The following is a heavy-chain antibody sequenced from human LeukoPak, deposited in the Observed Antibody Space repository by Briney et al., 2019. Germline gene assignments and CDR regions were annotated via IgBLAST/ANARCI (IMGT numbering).Heavy chain of an antibody. CDR2: IRSKAYGGTT. Sequence: GGSLRLSCTASGFTFGDYAMSWVRQAPGKGLEWVGFIRSKAYGGTTEYAASVKGRFTISRDDSKSIAYLQMNSLKTEDTAVYCCTRGPRYCSGGSCFLNYWGQGTLVTVSS. CDR1: GFTFGDYA. J-gene: IGHJ4*02. V-gene: IGHV3-49*04. CDR3: TRGPRYCSGGSCFLNY. D-gene: IGHD2-15*01.